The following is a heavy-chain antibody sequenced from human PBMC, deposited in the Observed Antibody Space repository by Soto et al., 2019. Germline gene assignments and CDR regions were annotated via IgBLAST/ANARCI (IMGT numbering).Heavy chain of an antibody. D-gene: IGHD4-17*01. Sequence: WTWIRPPPGKGLEWIGYIYYSGTTNYNPSLKSRVTISVDTSKNQFSLRLSSVTAADTAVYYCATASYAGYSLFQFWGQGSLVSVSS. CDR2: IYYSGTT. CDR3: ATASYAGYSLFQF. J-gene: IGHJ1*01. V-gene: IGHV4-59*01.